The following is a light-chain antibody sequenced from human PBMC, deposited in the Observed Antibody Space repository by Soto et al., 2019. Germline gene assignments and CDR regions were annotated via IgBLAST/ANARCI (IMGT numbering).Light chain of an antibody. V-gene: IGKV3-15*01. Sequence: ETGMTQSPDTLSLSPGESATLSCRASQSVSSNLAWYQWRPGQAPRLLIYRASTRAPGIPARFSGSGSGTEFTLTISSLQSEDFTVYYCQQYNNWPPITFGQGTRLEIK. CDR3: QQYNNWPPIT. J-gene: IGKJ5*01. CDR1: QSVSSN. CDR2: RAS.